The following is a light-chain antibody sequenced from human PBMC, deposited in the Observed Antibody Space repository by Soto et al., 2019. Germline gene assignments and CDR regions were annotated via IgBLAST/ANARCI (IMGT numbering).Light chain of an antibody. J-gene: IGLJ1*01. CDR2: EVI. V-gene: IGLV2-14*01. CDR3: SSYTSSSTGV. CDR1: SSDVGGYNY. Sequence: QSALTQPTSVSGSPGQSITISCTGTSSDVGGYNYVSWYQQHPGKAPKLMIYEVINRPSGVSNRFSGSKSVNTASLTISGLQAEDEADYYCSSYTSSSTGVFGSGTKLTVL.